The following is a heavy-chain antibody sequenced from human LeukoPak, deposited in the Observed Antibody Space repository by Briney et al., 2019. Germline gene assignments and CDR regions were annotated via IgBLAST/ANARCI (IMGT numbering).Heavy chain of an antibody. CDR1: GGTFSSYA. CDR3: ASNIYYGSGSYYVGTLLGY. J-gene: IGHJ4*02. V-gene: IGHV1-2*02. D-gene: IGHD3-10*01. CDR2: INPNSGGT. Sequence: ASVKVSCKASGGTFSSYAISWVRQAPGQGLEWMGWINPNSGGTNYAQKFQGRVTMTRDTSISTAYMELSRLRSDDTAVYYCASNIYYGSGSYYVGTLLGYWGQGTLVTVSS.